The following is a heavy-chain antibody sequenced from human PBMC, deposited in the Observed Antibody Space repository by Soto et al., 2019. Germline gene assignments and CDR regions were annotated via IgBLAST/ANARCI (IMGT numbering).Heavy chain of an antibody. Sequence: QVQLVESGGGVVQPGRSLRLSCAASGFTCSRYGMHWVRQAPGKGLEWVAVISSDGTNRNHADSVKGRFNISRDNSKNAVHLQMNSLISEDTAVYDCAEHQIGYDYTAMDVWGQGTGVSVSS. J-gene: IGHJ6*01. CDR3: AEHQIGYDYTAMDV. V-gene: IGHV3-30*18. D-gene: IGHD2-21*01. CDR2: ISSDGTNR. CDR1: GFTCSRYG.